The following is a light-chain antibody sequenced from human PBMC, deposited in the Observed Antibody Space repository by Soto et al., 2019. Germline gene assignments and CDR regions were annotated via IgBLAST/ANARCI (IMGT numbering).Light chain of an antibody. J-gene: IGKJ4*01. CDR2: DAS. CDR1: QSVSSN. CDR3: QQFSSYPLT. V-gene: IGKV3-15*01. Sequence: EILMTQSPATLSVSPGERATLSFRASQSVSSNLAWYQQKPGQAPRLLIYDASTRATGIPARFSGSGSGTEFTLTISRLEPEDFAVYYCQQFSSYPLTFGGGTKVDIK.